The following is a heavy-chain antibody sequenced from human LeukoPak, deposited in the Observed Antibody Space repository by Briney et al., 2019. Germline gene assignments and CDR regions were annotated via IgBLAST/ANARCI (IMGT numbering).Heavy chain of an antibody. V-gene: IGHV1-2*02. CDR1: GYTFTGYY. J-gene: IGHJ4*01. CDR3: ARDRMGDCATTGGYLAY. Sequence: ASVKLSCKASGYTFTGYYRHWVRQAPGQGLEWMGWINPNSGGTNYAQKFQGRVTMTRDTSINTVYMDLSSLRSDDTDVYYCARDRMGDCATTGGYLAYWGQGTQVTVSS. D-gene: IGHD2-8*01. CDR2: INPNSGGT.